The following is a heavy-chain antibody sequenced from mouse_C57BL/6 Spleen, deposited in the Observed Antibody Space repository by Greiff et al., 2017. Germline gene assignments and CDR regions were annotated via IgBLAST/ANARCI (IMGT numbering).Heavy chain of an antibody. J-gene: IGHJ4*01. CDR2: FYPGSGSI. CDR1: GYTFTEYT. V-gene: IGHV1-62-2*01. CDR3: ERHEAPFDGYYAMDY. Sequence: QVQLQQSGAELVKPGASVKLSCKASGYTFTEYTIHWVKQRSGQGLEWIGWFYPGSGSIKYNENFKDKATLTADKSSSTVYMELSRLTSEASAVFFGERHEAPFDGYYAMDYWGQGTSVTVSS.